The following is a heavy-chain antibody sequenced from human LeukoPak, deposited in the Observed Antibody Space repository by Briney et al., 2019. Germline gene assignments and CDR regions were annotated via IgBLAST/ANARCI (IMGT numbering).Heavy chain of an antibody. Sequence: PGGSLRLSCAASGFTVSSNYMSWVRQAPGKGLEWVSVIYSGGSTYYADSVKGRFTISRDNSKNTLYLQMNSLRAEDTAVYYCARGRYSSGWYLDYWGQGTLVTVSS. D-gene: IGHD6-19*01. CDR2: IYSGGST. J-gene: IGHJ4*02. CDR3: ARGRYSSGWYLDY. CDR1: GFTVSSNY. V-gene: IGHV3-66*01.